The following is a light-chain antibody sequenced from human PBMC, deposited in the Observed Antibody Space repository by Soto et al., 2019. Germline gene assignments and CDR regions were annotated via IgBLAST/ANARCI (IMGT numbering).Light chain of an antibody. CDR3: QQYGRSPPT. J-gene: IGKJ4*01. Sequence: IVFTQSPCTLSLSPGERATLYCRASQSVSSSYLAWYQQRPGQAPTLLISGASSRATGIPDRFSGSGSGTDFTLTISRLEPEDFAVYFCQQYGRSPPTFGGGTKVDI. CDR2: GAS. V-gene: IGKV3-20*01. CDR1: QSVSSSY.